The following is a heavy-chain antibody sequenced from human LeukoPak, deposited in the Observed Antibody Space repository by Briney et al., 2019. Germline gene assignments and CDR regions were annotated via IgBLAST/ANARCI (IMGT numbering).Heavy chain of an antibody. CDR2: IRGRAYGATT. Sequence: GSLRLSCRGYGFIFGDHAMSWVRRPPGKGLEWVGFIRGRAYGATTEYAASVEGRFIISRDDSKGIAYLEMNSLETDDTALYYCARGPILLWIHNGMDVWGQGTTVIVSS. V-gene: IGHV3-49*04. CDR1: GFIFGDHA. D-gene: IGHD3-10*01. J-gene: IGHJ6*02. CDR3: ARGPILLWIHNGMDV.